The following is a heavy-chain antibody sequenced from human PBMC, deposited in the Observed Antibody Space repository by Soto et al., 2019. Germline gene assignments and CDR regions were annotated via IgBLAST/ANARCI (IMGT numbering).Heavy chain of an antibody. V-gene: IGHV5-10-1*01. CDR2: IDPTDSFT. Sequence: PGESLKISCKGSGYNFTSYWIIWVRQMPGKGLEWMGNIDPTDSFTNYSPSFQGHVTISTDKSMSTAYLQWGTLKASDTAMYYCARRGYDFWSGLDVWGKGTNVTAPQ. J-gene: IGHJ6*04. D-gene: IGHD3-3*01. CDR1: GYNFTSYW. CDR3: ARRGYDFWSGLDV.